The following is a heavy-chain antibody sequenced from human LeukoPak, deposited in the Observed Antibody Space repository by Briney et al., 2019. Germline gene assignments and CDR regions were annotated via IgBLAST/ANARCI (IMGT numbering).Heavy chain of an antibody. CDR1: GGSISSQY. D-gene: IGHD6-13*01. CDR3: ARHSSTWYDFDY. CDR2: IYYSYSGST. J-gene: IGHJ4*02. V-gene: IGHV4-59*08. Sequence: SETLSLTCTVSGGSISSQYWSWIRQPPGKGLEWIGYIYYSYSGSTNYNPSLKSRVTISVDTSKNQFSLKLSSVTAADTAGYYCARHSSTWYDFDYWGQGTLVTVSS.